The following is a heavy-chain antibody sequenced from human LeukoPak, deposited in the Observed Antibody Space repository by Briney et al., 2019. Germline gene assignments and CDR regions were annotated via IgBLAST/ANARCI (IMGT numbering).Heavy chain of an antibody. CDR1: GFTSSNSW. D-gene: IGHD2/OR15-2a*01. CDR2: VKRKTHGGTA. Sequence: GGSLRLSCAASGFTSSNSWMSWVRQAPGKGLEWVGRVKRKTHGGTADYAAPVKGRFTISRDDSKNTLYLQMNSLKTEDTAVYYCTTEVLSTSYFDYWGQGTLVTVSS. CDR3: TTEVLSTSYFDY. V-gene: IGHV3-15*01. J-gene: IGHJ4*02.